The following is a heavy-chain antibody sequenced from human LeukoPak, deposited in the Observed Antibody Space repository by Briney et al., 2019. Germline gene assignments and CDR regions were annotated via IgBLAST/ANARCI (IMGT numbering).Heavy chain of an antibody. D-gene: IGHD6-6*01. V-gene: IGHV3-23*01. J-gene: IGHJ4*02. CDR1: GFTFSSYA. Sequence: PGGSLRLSCAASGFTFSSYAMSWVRQAPGKGLEWVSAISGSGGSTYYAGSVKGRFTISRDNSKNTLYLQMNSLRAEDTAVYYCAKVEYSSSYYFDYWGQGTLVTVSS. CDR2: ISGSGGST. CDR3: AKVEYSSSYYFDY.